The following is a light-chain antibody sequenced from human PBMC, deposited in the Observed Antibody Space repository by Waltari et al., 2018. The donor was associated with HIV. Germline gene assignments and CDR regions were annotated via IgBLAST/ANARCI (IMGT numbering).Light chain of an antibody. CDR2: STN. Sequence: QTVVTQEPLLTVSPGGTVTLTCASNTGAVTSGHYPNWFKQKPGQAPRALIYSTNNKHSWTPARFSGSLLGGKAALTLSGVQPEDEAEYYCLLYYDGVRVFGGGTKLTVL. J-gene: IGLJ3*02. V-gene: IGLV7-43*01. CDR1: TGAVTSGHY. CDR3: LLYYDGVRV.